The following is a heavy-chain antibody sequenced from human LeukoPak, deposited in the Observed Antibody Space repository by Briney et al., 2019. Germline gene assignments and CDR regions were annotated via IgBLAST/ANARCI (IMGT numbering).Heavy chain of an antibody. CDR3: ARGGSDTAMAHDY. V-gene: IGHV3-74*01. CDR2: INRGGSRT. CDR1: GFTFSNHW. J-gene: IGHJ4*02. Sequence: GGSLRLSCAASGFTFSNHWMHWVRQAPGKGLMWVSRINRGGSRTDYADSVKGRFTISRDDAKNTLYLQVNSLRAEDTAVYFCARGGSDTAMAHDYWGQGTLVTVSS. D-gene: IGHD5-18*01.